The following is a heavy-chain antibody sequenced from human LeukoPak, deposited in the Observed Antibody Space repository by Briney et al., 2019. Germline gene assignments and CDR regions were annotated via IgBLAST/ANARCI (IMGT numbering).Heavy chain of an antibody. V-gene: IGHV3-30*02. J-gene: IGHJ5*02. CDR2: IRYDGSNK. CDR1: GFTFSSHG. Sequence: GGSLRVFCAASGFTFSSHGMHWVRQAPGKGLEWVAFIRYDGSNKYYADSVKGRFTISRDNSKNTVYLQMNSLRVEDTAVYYCAKDGNCGGDCYGWFDPWGQGALVTVSS. D-gene: IGHD2-21*02. CDR3: AKDGNCGGDCYGWFDP.